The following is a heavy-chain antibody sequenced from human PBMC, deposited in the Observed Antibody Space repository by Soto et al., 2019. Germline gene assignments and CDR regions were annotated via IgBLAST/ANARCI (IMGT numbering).Heavy chain of an antibody. CDR1: GFTFSSYG. CDR3: AKRGPGGSYYEVGY. V-gene: IGHV3-30*18. J-gene: IGHJ4*02. Sequence: QVQLVESGGGVVQPGRSLRLSCAASGFTFSSYGMHWVRQSPGKGLEWVAVISYDGSNKYYADSVKGRFTISRDNSKNTLYLQMNSLRAEDTAVYYCAKRGPGGSYYEVGYWGQGTLVTVSS. CDR2: ISYDGSNK. D-gene: IGHD1-26*01.